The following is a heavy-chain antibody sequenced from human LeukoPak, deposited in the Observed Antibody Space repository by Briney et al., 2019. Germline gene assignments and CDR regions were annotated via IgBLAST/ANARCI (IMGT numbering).Heavy chain of an antibody. CDR1: GFTFSSYS. CDR2: ISSSGSTI. V-gene: IGHV3-48*04. D-gene: IGHD4-23*01. Sequence: GGSLRLSCAASGFTFSSYSMNWVRQAPGKGLEWVSYISSSGSTIYYADSVKGRFTISRDNAKNSLYLQMNSLRAEDTAVYYCARETPLRWHYYYYYYMDVWGKGTTVTVSS. CDR3: ARETPLRWHYYYYYYMDV. J-gene: IGHJ6*03.